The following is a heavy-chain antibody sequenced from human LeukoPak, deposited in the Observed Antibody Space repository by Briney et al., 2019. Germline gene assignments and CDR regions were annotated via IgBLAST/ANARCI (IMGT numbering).Heavy chain of an antibody. CDR1: GGTFSSYA. D-gene: IGHD5-24*01. V-gene: IGHV1-69*13. CDR2: IIPIFGTA. CDR3: ARDSEMATIIRY. J-gene: IGHJ4*02. Sequence: GASVTVSCKASGGTFSSYAISWVRQAPGQGLEWMGGIIPIFGTANYAQKFQGRVTITADESTSTAYMELSSLRSEDTAVYYCARDSEMATIIRYWGQGTLVTVSS.